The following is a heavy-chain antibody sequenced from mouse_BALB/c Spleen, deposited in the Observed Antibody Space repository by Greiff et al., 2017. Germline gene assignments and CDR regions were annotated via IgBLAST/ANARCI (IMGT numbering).Heavy chain of an antibody. D-gene: IGHD2-4*01. V-gene: IGHV2-9*02. CDR2: IWAGGST. CDR1: GFSLTSYG. J-gene: IGHJ4*01. Sequence: VKLVESGPGLVAPSQSLSITCTVSGFSLTSYGVHWVRQPPGKGLEWLGVIWAGGSTNYNSALMSRLSISKDNSKSQVFLKMNSLQTDDTAMYYCARDDYDGERYAMDYWGQGTSVTVSS. CDR3: ARDDYDGERYAMDY.